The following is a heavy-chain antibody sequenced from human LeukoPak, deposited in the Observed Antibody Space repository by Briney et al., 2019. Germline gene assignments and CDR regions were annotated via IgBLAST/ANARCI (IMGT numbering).Heavy chain of an antibody. CDR3: ARGETGLYYDIPAYFDY. D-gene: IGHD3-9*01. CDR2: INHSGST. CDR1: GGSFSGYY. V-gene: IGHV4-34*01. Sequence: PSETLSLTCAVYGGSFSGYYWSWIRQPPGKGLEWIGEINHSGSTNYNPSLKSRVTISVDTSKNQFSLKLGSVTAADTAVYYCARGETGLYYDIPAYFDYWGQGTLVTVSS. J-gene: IGHJ4*02.